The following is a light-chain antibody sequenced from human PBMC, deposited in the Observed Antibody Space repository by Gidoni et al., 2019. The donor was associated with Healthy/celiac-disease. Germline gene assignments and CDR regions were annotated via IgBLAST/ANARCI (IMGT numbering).Light chain of an antibody. V-gene: IGKV3-11*01. J-gene: IGKJ1*01. Sequence: EIVLTPSRATLSLAPGERDTRPCSASQSVNSYLACYQQKHGQAPRLLINDASNTATGIPARFSSSGSCTDFTLTISSLEPEDVAVYYCQQRSNWPSWTFGQGTKVEIK. CDR2: DAS. CDR1: QSVNSY. CDR3: QQRSNWPSWT.